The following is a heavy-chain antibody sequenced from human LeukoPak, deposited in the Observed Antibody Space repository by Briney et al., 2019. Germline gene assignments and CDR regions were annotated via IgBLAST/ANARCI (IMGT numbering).Heavy chain of an antibody. CDR2: INHGGST. CDR1: GESFSGYY. Sequence: PSETLSLTCAVSGESFSGYYWSWIRQPPGKGLEWIGEINHGGSTKYTPSLTGRVTISVDTSKNQFSLKLTSVTAADTAVYYCARGHNWNLDYWGQGTLVTISS. CDR3: ARGHNWNLDY. J-gene: IGHJ4*02. V-gene: IGHV4-34*01. D-gene: IGHD1-20*01.